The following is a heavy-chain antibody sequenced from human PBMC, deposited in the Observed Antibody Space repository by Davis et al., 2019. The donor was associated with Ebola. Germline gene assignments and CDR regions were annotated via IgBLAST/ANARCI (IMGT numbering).Heavy chain of an antibody. V-gene: IGHV1-18*04. J-gene: IGHJ4*02. D-gene: IGHD2-15*01. Sequence: ASVKVSCKASGYTFINYGISWVRQAPGQGLEWMGWISAYNGDTNYAQKLQGRVTMTTDTSTSTAYMELRSLRSDDTAVYYCAREGYCSGGSCYHFDYWGQGTLVTVSS. CDR1: GYTFINYG. CDR2: ISAYNGDT. CDR3: AREGYCSGGSCYHFDY.